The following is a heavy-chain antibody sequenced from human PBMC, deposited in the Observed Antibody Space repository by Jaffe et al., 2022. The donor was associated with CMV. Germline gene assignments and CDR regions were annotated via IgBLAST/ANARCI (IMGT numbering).Heavy chain of an antibody. V-gene: IGHV1-46*01. CDR3: ARGDCTSTSCSRGKRRETYYYYYYMDV. CDR2: IDPTGGST. J-gene: IGHJ6*03. Sequence: QVQLVQSGAEVKRPGASVKVSCEASGYVFTTYYIHWVRQAPGQGLEWMGIIDPTGGSTSYAQRFQGRVTMTRDRSTSTVYMELSSLKSEDTAVYYCARGDCTSTSCSRGKRRETYYYYYYMDVWGKGTTVTVSS. D-gene: IGHD2-2*01. CDR1: GYVFTTYY.